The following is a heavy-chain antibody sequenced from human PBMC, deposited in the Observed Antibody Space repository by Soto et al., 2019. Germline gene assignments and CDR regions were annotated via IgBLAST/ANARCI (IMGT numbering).Heavy chain of an antibody. CDR1: GVIFSDYH. Sequence: PGGSLRLSCAASGVIFSDYHMDCVRQAPGKGLEWVGRIRRKANSYTTEYAASVKGRFTISRDDSKNSLYLQMNSLKSEDTAAYYCAMLGGWSGGSSGMDVWGQGTTVTVSS. V-gene: IGHV3-72*01. CDR3: AMLGGWSGGSSGMDV. J-gene: IGHJ6*02. CDR2: IRRKANSYTT. D-gene: IGHD6-19*01.